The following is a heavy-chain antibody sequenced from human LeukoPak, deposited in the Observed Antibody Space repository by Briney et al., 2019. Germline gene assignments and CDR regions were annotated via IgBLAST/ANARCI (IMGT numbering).Heavy chain of an antibody. J-gene: IGHJ4*02. CDR1: GGSISSGGYS. CDR2: IYHSGST. CDR3: ARAGRYYDSSGYDY. V-gene: IGHV4-30-2*01. D-gene: IGHD3-22*01. Sequence: SQTLSLTCAVSGGSISSGGYSWSWIRQPPGKGLEWIGYIYHSGSTYYNPSLKSRVTISVDRSKNQFSLKLSSVTAADTAVYYCARAGRYYDSSGYDYWGQGTLVTVSS.